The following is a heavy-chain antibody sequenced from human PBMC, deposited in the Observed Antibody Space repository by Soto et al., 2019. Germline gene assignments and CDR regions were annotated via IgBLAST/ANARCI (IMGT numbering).Heavy chain of an antibody. CDR2: IYYSGGT. J-gene: IGHJ4*02. D-gene: IGHD6-19*01. Sequence: QLQLQESGPGLVKPSETLSLTCTVSGGSISSSSYYWGWIRQPPGKGLERIGSIYYSGGTYYNPSLKSRVTISVDTSKNQFSLKLSSVTAADTAVYYCARAPYDSSGWLFDYWGQGTLVTVSS. CDR3: ARAPYDSSGWLFDY. CDR1: GGSISSSSYY. V-gene: IGHV4-39*01.